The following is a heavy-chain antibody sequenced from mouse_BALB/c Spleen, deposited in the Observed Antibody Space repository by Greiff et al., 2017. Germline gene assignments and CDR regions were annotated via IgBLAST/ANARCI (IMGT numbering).Heavy chain of an antibody. CDR3: ARGEGLDSSGYVFAY. CDR2: INPSSGYT. Sequence: QVQLQQSGAELARPGASVKMSCKASGYTFTSYTMHWVKQRPGQGLEWIGYINPSSGYTNYNQKFKDKATLTADKSSSTAYMQLSSLTSEDSAVYYCARGEGLDSSGYVFAYWGQGTLVTVSA. V-gene: IGHV1-4*01. CDR1: GYTFTSYT. D-gene: IGHD3-2*01. J-gene: IGHJ3*01.